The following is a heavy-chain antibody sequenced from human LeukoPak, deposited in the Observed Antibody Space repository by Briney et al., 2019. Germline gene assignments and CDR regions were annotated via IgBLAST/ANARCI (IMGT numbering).Heavy chain of an antibody. CDR3: ARDRPPTHAFDI. V-gene: IGHV4-59*11. D-gene: IGHD2-15*01. CDR1: GGSISSHY. Sequence: SETLSLTCTVSGGSISSHYWSWIRQPPGKGLEWIGYIYYSGSTNYNPSLKSRVTISVDTSKNQFSLTLSSVTAADTAVYYCARDRPPTHAFDIWGQGTMVTVSS. J-gene: IGHJ3*02. CDR2: IYYSGST.